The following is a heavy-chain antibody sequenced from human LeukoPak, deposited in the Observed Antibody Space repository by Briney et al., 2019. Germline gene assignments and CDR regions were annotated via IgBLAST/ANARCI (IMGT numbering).Heavy chain of an antibody. D-gene: IGHD6-13*01. CDR2: ISSSSSYI. Sequence: GGSLRLSCAASGFTFSSYSMNLVRQAPGKGLEWVSSISSSSSYIYYADSVKGRFTISRDNAKNSLYLQMNSLRAEDTAVYYCARDSSSSWYYYYYMDVWGKGTTVTVSS. V-gene: IGHV3-21*01. CDR1: GFTFSSYS. J-gene: IGHJ6*03. CDR3: ARDSSSSWYYYYYMDV.